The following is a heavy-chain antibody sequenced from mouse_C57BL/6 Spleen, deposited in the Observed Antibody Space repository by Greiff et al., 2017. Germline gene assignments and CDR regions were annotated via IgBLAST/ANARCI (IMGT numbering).Heavy chain of an antibody. CDR1: GFTFSDYG. J-gene: IGHJ4*01. D-gene: IGHD4-1*01. CDR2: ISSGSSTI. CDR3: ARNWEGYYYAMDY. V-gene: IGHV5-17*01. Sequence: EVQLVESGGGLVKPGGSLKLSCAASGFTFSDYGMHWVRQAPEKGLEWVAYISSGSSTIYYADTVKGRFTISSDNAKNTLFLQMTSLRSEDTAMYYCARNWEGYYYAMDYWGQGTSVTVSS.